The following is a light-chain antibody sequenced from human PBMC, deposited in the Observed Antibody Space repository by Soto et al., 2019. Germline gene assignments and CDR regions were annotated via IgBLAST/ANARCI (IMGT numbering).Light chain of an antibody. V-gene: IGKV3-20*01. J-gene: IGKJ4*01. CDR3: QQYGGSPLT. CDR1: QSVSRSC. CDR2: AAS. Sequence: EIVLTQSPGTLSLSPGERAPLSCRASQSVSRSCLACYQQKPGQAPRLLIYAASSRAAGVPDRFSGSGSGTDFTLTISRLEPEDFAVYYCQQYGGSPLTFGGGTKVDI.